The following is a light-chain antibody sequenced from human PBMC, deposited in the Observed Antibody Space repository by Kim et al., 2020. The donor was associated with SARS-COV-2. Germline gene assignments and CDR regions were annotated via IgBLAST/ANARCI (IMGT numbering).Light chain of an antibody. CDR2: QDT. V-gene: IGLV3-1*01. J-gene: IGLJ2*01. Sequence: SYELTQPPSVSVSPGQTASITCSGDKLGNKYTCWYQQKPGQSPLLVIYQDTKRPSGIPELFSGSNSGNTATLTISGTQAMDEADYYCQAWDSSTVVFGGGTQLTVL. CDR1: KLGNKY. CDR3: QAWDSSTVV.